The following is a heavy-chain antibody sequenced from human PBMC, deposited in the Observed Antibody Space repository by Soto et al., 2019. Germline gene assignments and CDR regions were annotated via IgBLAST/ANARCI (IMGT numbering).Heavy chain of an antibody. CDR3: ARVSGAFGP. J-gene: IGHJ5*02. D-gene: IGHD1-26*01. Sequence: QVQLVQSGAEVKKPGASVKVSCKASGYTFTSYAMHWVRHAPGQRLEWMGWINAGNGNTKYSQKFQGRVTITRDTSASTAYMELRSLRCGDTALYFWARVSGAFGPWAQRTLLSVST. V-gene: IGHV1-3*01. CDR1: GYTFTSYA. CDR2: INAGNGNT.